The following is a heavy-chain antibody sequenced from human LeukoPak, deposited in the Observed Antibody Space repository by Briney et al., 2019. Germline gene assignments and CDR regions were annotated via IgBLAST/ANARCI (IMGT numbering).Heavy chain of an antibody. CDR1: GYTFTGYY. CDR2: INPNGGGT. V-gene: IGHV1-2*02. J-gene: IGHJ5*02. D-gene: IGHD3-10*01. Sequence: ASVRVSCKASGYTFTGYYMHWMRQAPGQGLEWMGWINPNGGGTHYAQKFQGRVTMTRDTSTDTAYMELSSLRSEDTAVYYCATVELYGSGSSDWFDPWGQGTLVTVSS. CDR3: ATVELYGSGSSDWFDP.